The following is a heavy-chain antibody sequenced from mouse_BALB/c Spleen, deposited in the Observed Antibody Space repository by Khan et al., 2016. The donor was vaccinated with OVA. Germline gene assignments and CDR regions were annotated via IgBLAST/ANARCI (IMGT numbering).Heavy chain of an antibody. J-gene: IGHJ3*01. Sequence: EVELVESGGDLVKPGGSLKLSCAASGFTFNSYVMSWVRQTPDKRLEWVAAISSGGSYTNYPDSVKGRFTISRDNAKNTLYLQMSSLKSEDTAMYYCTRHRFTTATACFAYWGQGTLVTVSA. CDR1: GFTFNSYV. CDR2: ISSGGSYT. V-gene: IGHV5-6*01. CDR3: TRHRFTTATACFAY. D-gene: IGHD1-2*01.